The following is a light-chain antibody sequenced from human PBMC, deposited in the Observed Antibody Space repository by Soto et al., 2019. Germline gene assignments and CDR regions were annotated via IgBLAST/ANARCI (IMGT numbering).Light chain of an antibody. Sequence: DIQMTQSPSSLSASVGDRVTITCQASQDIKNYLNWYQQKPGKAPNLLIYDASNLKTGVPSRFSGGGSGTHFTFNISSLQPEDVATYYCQQYDHLPPLSFGGGTKVEIK. CDR1: QDIKNY. V-gene: IGKV1-33*01. J-gene: IGKJ4*01. CDR3: QQYDHLPPLS. CDR2: DAS.